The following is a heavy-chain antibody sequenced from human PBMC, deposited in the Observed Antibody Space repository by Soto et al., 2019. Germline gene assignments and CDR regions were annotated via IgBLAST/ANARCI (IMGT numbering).Heavy chain of an antibody. CDR3: ARATGDXFWSGYYIPRPAAWFDP. CDR1: GAAISIVGYS. V-gene: IGHV4-30-2*01. Sequence: PPEILSLTFAVSGAAISIVGYSWNWIRQPPGKGLEWIGYIYHSGSTYYNPSLKSRVTISVDRSKNQFSLKLSSVTAADTAVYYCARATGDXFWSGYYIPRPAAWFDPWGQGTLVTVSS. D-gene: IGHD3-3*01. J-gene: IGHJ5*02. CDR2: IYHSGST.